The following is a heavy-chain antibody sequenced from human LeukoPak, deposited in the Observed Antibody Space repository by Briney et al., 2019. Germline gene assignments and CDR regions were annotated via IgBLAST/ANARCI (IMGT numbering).Heavy chain of an antibody. CDR1: GFTFSSYG. D-gene: IGHD6-19*01. CDR2: ISGSGGST. V-gene: IGHV3-23*01. CDR3: AKDPSHSGWTHFDY. Sequence: GGSLRLSCAASGFTFSSYGMNWVRQAPGKGLEWVSAISGSGGSTYYADSVKGRFTISRDNSKNTLYLQMNSLRAEDTAVYYCAKDPSHSGWTHFDYWGQGTLVTVSS. J-gene: IGHJ4*02.